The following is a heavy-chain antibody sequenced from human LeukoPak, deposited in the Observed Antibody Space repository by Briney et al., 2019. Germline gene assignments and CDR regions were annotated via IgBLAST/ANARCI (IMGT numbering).Heavy chain of an antibody. CDR1: GYTFTSYW. V-gene: IGHV5-51*01. Sequence: GESLKISCKGSGYTFTSYWIGWVRQVPGKGLEWMGIIYAGDSDTRYSPSFQGQVTISADKSISTAYLQWSSLKASDTAMYYCVRGDGYNRFDYWGQGTLVTVSS. CDR2: IYAGDSDT. D-gene: IGHD5-24*01. CDR3: VRGDGYNRFDY. J-gene: IGHJ4*02.